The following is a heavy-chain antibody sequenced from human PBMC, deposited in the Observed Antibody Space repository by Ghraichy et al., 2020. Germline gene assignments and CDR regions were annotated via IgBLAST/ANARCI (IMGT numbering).Heavy chain of an antibody. Sequence: GSLNISCAASGFTFRPYWMHWVRQVPGKGLVWVSRIIDGESTATYADSVKGRFTISRDNVKNMLYLQMNSLRAEDTAVYYCARDSQYGLDLWGQGTTVTVSS. D-gene: IGHD2/OR15-2a*01. J-gene: IGHJ6*02. V-gene: IGHV3-74*01. CDR2: IIDGESTA. CDR3: ARDSQYGLDL. CDR1: GFTFRPYW.